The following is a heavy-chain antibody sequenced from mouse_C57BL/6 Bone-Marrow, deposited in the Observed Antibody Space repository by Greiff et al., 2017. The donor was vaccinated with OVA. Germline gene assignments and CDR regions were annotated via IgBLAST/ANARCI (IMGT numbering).Heavy chain of an antibody. Sequence: VQLQQPGAELVKPGASVKMSCKASGYTFTSYWITWVKQRPGQGLEWIGDIYPGSGSTNYNEKFKSKATLTVDTSSSTAYMQLSSLTSEDSAVYYCARYDGYYSHFDYWGQGTTLTVSS. CDR2: IYPGSGST. J-gene: IGHJ2*01. V-gene: IGHV1-55*01. CDR3: ARYDGYYSHFDY. D-gene: IGHD2-3*01. CDR1: GYTFTSYW.